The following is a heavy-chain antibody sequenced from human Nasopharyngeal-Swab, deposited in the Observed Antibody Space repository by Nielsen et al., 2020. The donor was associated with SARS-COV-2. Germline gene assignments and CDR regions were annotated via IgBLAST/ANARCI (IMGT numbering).Heavy chain of an antibody. Sequence: GGSLRLSCAASGFTFSSYWMTWVRQAPGKGLEWVANIKEDASEKHYVDSVKGRFTISRDNAKNSLYLQMNSLRAEDTAVYYCARDLETEPDWGQGTLVTVSS. CDR3: ARDLETEPD. V-gene: IGHV3-7*01. D-gene: IGHD1-1*01. CDR1: GFTFSSYW. CDR2: IKEDASEK. J-gene: IGHJ4*02.